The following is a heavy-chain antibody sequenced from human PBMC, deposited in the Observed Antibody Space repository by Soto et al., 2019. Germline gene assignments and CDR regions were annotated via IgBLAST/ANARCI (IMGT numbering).Heavy chain of an antibody. Sequence: LRLSCAASGFTVSSNYMSWVRQAPGKGLEWVSVIYSGGSTYYADSVKGRFTISRDNSKNTLYLQMNSLRAEDTAVYYCALDGYNSGDHDAFDIWGQGTMVTVSS. CDR2: IYSGGST. D-gene: IGHD5-12*01. CDR3: ALDGYNSGDHDAFDI. CDR1: GFTVSSNY. V-gene: IGHV3-53*01. J-gene: IGHJ3*02.